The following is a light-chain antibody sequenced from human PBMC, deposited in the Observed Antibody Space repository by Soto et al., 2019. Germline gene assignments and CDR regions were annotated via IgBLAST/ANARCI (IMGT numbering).Light chain of an antibody. CDR1: QSLLHSNGYNY. CDR3: MQALQTPR. CDR2: LGS. Sequence: DIVMTQSPLSLPVTPGEPASISCRSSQSLLHSNGYNYLDWYLQKPGQSPQLLIYLGSNRASGVPDRFSGSGSGTDFTLNNSRVEAEDVGVYYCMQALQTPRFGQGTRLEIK. J-gene: IGKJ5*01. V-gene: IGKV2-28*01.